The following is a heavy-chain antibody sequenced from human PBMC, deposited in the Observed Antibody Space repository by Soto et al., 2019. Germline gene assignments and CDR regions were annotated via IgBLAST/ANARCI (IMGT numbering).Heavy chain of an antibody. Sequence: ASVKVSCKASGYMFISYGINWVRQAPGQGLEWMGWIRPYNGDTKYAQNLQGRVTMTTDTSTSTAYMEMRSLRSDDTAVYYCVRDLDGSGSYYTDYWGPGTLVSVSS. CDR1: GYMFISYG. V-gene: IGHV1-18*01. CDR3: VRDLDGSGSYYTDY. J-gene: IGHJ4*02. D-gene: IGHD3-10*01. CDR2: IRPYNGDT.